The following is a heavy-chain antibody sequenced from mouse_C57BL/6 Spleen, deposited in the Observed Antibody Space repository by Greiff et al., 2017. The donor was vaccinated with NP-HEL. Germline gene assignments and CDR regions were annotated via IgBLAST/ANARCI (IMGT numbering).Heavy chain of an antibody. V-gene: IGHV5-17*01. J-gene: IGHJ3*01. CDR2: ISSGSSTI. D-gene: IGHD4-1*01. CDR1: GFTFSDYG. CDR3: ARLWGFAY. Sequence: DVHLVESGGGLVKPGGSLKLSCAASGFTFSDYGMHWVRQAPEKGLEWVAYISSGSSTIYSADTVKGRFTISRDNAKNTLFLQMTSLRSEDTAMYYCARLWGFAYWGQGTLVTVSA.